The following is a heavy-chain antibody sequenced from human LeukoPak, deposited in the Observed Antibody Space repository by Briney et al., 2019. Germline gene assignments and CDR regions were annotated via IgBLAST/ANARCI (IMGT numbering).Heavy chain of an antibody. J-gene: IGHJ4*02. D-gene: IGHD2-2*01. CDR1: GFTFSSYA. CDR3: AKAHCSSTSCSRADI. CDR2: VSDSGGST. Sequence: GGSLRLSCAASGFTFSSYAMSWVRQAPGKGLEWVSTVSDSGGSTYYADSVKGRFTISRDNSKNTLYLQLNSLRADDTAVYYCAKAHCSSTSCSRADIWGQGTLVTVSS. V-gene: IGHV3-23*01.